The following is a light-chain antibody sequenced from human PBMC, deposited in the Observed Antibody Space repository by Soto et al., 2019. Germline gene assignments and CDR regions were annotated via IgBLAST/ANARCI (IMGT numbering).Light chain of an antibody. V-gene: IGLV1-40*01. CDR1: SSNIGAGYD. Sequence: QAVVTQPPSVSGAPGQRVTISFTGRSSNIGAGYDVHWYQQVPGTAPKLLIYGDTNRPSVVPDRFSGSKSGSSASLAITGLQAEYEADYYCQSYDNSLSVVFGGGTKLTVL. CDR2: GDT. J-gene: IGLJ2*01. CDR3: QSYDNSLSVV.